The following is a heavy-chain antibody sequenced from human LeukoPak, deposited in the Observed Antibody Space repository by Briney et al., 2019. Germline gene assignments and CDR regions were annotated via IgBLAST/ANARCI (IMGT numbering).Heavy chain of an antibody. V-gene: IGHV1-2*02. Sequence: ASVKVSCKASGYTFTGYYMHWVRQAPGQGLEWMGWINPNSGGTNYAQKFQGRVTMTRDTSTSTAYMELRSLRSDDTAVYYCAREVDIVAGGYFDLWGRGTLVTVSS. D-gene: IGHD5-12*01. CDR2: INPNSGGT. CDR1: GYTFTGYY. J-gene: IGHJ2*01. CDR3: AREVDIVAGGYFDL.